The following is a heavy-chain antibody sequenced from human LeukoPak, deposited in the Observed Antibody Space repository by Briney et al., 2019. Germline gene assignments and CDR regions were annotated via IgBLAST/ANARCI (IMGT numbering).Heavy chain of an antibody. J-gene: IGHJ1*01. D-gene: IGHD6-13*01. Sequence: SETLSLTCAVYGGSFSGYYWSWIRQPPGKGLEWIGEINHSGSTNYNPSLKSRVTISVDTSKNQFSLKLSSVTAADTAVYYCARGLSGYSSSWGHWGQGTLVTVSS. V-gene: IGHV4-34*01. CDR3: ARGLSGYSSSWGH. CDR1: GGSFSGYY. CDR2: INHSGST.